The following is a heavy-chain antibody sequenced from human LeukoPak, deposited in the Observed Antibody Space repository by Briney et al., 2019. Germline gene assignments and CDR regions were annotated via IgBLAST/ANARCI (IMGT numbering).Heavy chain of an antibody. CDR2: IYSGGST. CDR3: AMGLVDRGFGELLYDY. D-gene: IGHD3-10*01. Sequence: GGSLRLSCAASGFTVSSNYMSWVRQAPGKGLEWVSVIYSGGSTYYADSVKGRFTISRDNSKNTLYLQMNSLRAEDTAVYYCAMGLVDRGFGELLYDYWGQGTLVTVSS. CDR1: GFTVSSNY. V-gene: IGHV3-53*01. J-gene: IGHJ4*02.